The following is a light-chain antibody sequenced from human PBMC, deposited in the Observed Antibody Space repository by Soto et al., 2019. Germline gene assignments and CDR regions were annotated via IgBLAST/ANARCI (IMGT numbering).Light chain of an antibody. Sequence: EIVLPQSPGTLSLSPGERATLSCRASRSLSSRYVVWYQQKPGQAPRLLLYAASRRATGIPDRFSGSGSATEYTLTISRLEPEDFAVYYCQQQGTFGQGTKLEIK. V-gene: IGKV3-20*01. CDR3: QQQGT. CDR1: RSLSSRY. J-gene: IGKJ2*01. CDR2: AAS.